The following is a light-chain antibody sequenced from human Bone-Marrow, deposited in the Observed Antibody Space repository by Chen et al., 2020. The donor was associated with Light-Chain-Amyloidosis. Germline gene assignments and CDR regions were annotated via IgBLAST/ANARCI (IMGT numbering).Light chain of an antibody. V-gene: IGLV2-14*03. CDR2: DVS. Sequence: SALTQPASVSGSPGQSITISCTGTSSDVGGYNHVFWYQQHPGKAPKLMIYDVSNRPSGVSNRFSGSKSGNTASLTISGLQAEDEADYYCSSYTSSRTLVFGGGTKLTVL. J-gene: IGLJ2*01. CDR1: SSDVGGYNH. CDR3: SSYTSSRTLV.